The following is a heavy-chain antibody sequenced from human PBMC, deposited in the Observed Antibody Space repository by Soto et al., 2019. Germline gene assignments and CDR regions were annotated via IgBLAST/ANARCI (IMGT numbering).Heavy chain of an antibody. J-gene: IGHJ4*02. V-gene: IGHV1-69*01. CDR1: GGTLTSYT. Sequence: QVQLVQSGAEVKKPGSSVSVSCKASGGTLTSYTISWVRQAPGQGLEWMGGIIPVFGTTDSAQKFQGRVTITAGQSTYTAYADFYSLRSAATAFYYCSISNSCGRGAVWGLGTPATVSS. CDR3: SISNSCGRGAV. D-gene: IGHD1-1*01. CDR2: IIPVFGTT.